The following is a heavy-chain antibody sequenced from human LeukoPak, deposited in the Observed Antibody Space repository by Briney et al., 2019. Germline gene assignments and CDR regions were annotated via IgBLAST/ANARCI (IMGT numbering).Heavy chain of an antibody. CDR3: ARVDANTWYGKIDY. CDR2: LNPNSGGT. Sequence: ASVKVSCKASGYTFTGYYIHWVRQAPGQGLEWMGWLNPNSGGTNYAQKFQGRVTMTRDTSINTAYMELNSLRSDDTAVYYCARVDANTWYGKIDYWGQGTLVTVSS. V-gene: IGHV1-2*02. D-gene: IGHD6-13*01. J-gene: IGHJ4*02. CDR1: GYTFTGYY.